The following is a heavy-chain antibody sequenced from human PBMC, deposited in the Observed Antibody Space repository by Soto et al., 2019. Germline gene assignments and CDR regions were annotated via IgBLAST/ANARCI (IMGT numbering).Heavy chain of an antibody. V-gene: IGHV4-30-4*01. J-gene: IGHJ3*02. CDR2: IYYSGST. CDR3: ARDRPYYYDAFDI. Sequence: SETLSLTCTVSGGSISSGYYYWSWIRQPPGKGLEWIGYIYYSGSTYYNPSLKSRVTISVDTSKNKFSLKLSSVTAADTAVYYCARDRPYYYDAFDIWGQGTMVTVSS. D-gene: IGHD3-22*01. CDR1: GGSISSGYYY.